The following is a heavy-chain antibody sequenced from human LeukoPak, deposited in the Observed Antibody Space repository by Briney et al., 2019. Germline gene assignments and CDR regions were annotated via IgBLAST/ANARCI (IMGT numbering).Heavy chain of an antibody. D-gene: IGHD3-10*01. J-gene: IGHJ4*02. V-gene: IGHV3-30*02. Sequence: GGSLRLSCAASGFTFSSYGMHWVRQAPGKGLEWVAFIRYDGSNKYYADSVKGRFTFSRDNSKNTLYLQMNSLRAEDTAVYYCAKSGPGSGSSRPSDYWGQGTLVTVSS. CDR3: AKSGPGSGSSRPSDY. CDR1: GFTFSSYG. CDR2: IRYDGSNK.